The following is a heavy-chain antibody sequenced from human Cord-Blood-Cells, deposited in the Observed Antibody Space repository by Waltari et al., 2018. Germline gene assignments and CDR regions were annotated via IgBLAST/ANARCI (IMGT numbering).Heavy chain of an antibody. V-gene: IGHV1-8*03. J-gene: IGHJ3*02. Sequence: VQLVQSGAQVKKPGASVQVSCKASGYTFTSYDLNWLRPAPGQGLEWMGWMNPNSGNTGYAQKFQGRVTSTRNTSISTAYMELSSLRSEDTAVYYCARGSITIFGVVNAFDIWGQGTMVTVSS. CDR2: MNPNSGNT. CDR3: ARGSITIFGVVNAFDI. CDR1: GYTFTSYD. D-gene: IGHD3-3*01.